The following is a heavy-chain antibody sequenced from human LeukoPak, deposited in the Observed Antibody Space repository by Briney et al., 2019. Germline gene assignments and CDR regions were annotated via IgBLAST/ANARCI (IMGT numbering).Heavy chain of an antibody. Sequence: QPGGSLRLSCAASGFTLSSYAMSWVRQAPGKGLEWVSAISGSGGSTYYADSVKGRFTISRDNSKNTLYLQMNSLRAEDTAVYYCARAFYGDYAQALDYWGQGTLVTVSS. CDR1: GFTLSSYA. J-gene: IGHJ4*02. CDR3: ARAFYGDYAQALDY. D-gene: IGHD4-17*01. CDR2: ISGSGGST. V-gene: IGHV3-23*01.